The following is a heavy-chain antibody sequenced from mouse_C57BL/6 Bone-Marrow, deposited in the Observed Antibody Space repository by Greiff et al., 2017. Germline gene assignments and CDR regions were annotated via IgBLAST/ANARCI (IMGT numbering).Heavy chain of an antibody. V-gene: IGHV5-6*02. Sequence: EVKLVESGGDLVKPGGSLKLSCAASGFTISSYGMSWVRQTPDTRLEWVATISSGGSYTYYPDSVKGRFTISRDNAKNTLYLQMSSLKSEDTAMYYCARLQLGPWSAYWGQGTLVTVSA. D-gene: IGHD4-1*02. CDR3: ARLQLGPWSAY. CDR2: ISSGGSYT. J-gene: IGHJ3*01. CDR1: GFTISSYG.